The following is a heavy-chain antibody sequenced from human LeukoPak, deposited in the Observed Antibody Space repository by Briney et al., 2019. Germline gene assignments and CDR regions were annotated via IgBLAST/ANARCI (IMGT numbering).Heavy chain of an antibody. CDR3: ARDRNGPFDY. D-gene: IGHD1-14*01. V-gene: IGHV3-64*01. CDR2: ISSNGGST. J-gene: IGHJ4*02. Sequence: PGGSVRLLCGASGFIFSIYTILGVRQAPGRGLEYVSAISSNGGSTYYANYAKGRFTISRDNSKNTLYLQMGSLRVEDMAVYYCARDRNGPFDYWGQGTLVTVSS. CDR1: GFIFSIYT.